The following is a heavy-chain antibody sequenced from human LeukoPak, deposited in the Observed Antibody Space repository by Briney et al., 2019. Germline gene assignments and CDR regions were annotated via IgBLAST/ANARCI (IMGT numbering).Heavy chain of an antibody. CDR3: ATGQLVRLYNWFDP. D-gene: IGHD6-13*01. V-gene: IGHV1-24*01. J-gene: IGHJ5*02. Sequence: ASVKVSCKVSGYTLTELSMHWVRQAPGKGLEWMGGFDPEDGDTIYAQKFQGRVTMTEDTSTDTAYMELSSLRSEDTAVYYCATGQLVRLYNWFDPWGQGTLVTVSS. CDR2: FDPEDGDT. CDR1: GYTLTELS.